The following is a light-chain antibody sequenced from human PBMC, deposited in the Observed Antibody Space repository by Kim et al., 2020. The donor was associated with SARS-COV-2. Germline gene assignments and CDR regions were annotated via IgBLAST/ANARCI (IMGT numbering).Light chain of an antibody. Sequence: DIVMTQSPDSLAVSLGERATINCKSSQSVLYSSNNKNYLAWYQQKPGQPPKLLIYWASTRKSGVPDRFSGSGSGTDFTLTISSLQAEDVAVYYCQQHYSPPYTFGQGTKLEI. V-gene: IGKV4-1*01. J-gene: IGKJ2*01. CDR1: QSVLYSSNNKNY. CDR2: WAS. CDR3: QQHYSPPYT.